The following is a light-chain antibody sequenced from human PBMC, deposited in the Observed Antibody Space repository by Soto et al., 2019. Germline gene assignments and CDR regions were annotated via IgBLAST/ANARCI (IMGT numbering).Light chain of an antibody. CDR3: QHYSAFSVT. Sequence: DIQSSQSPSTLSASVEDRVTITCRASQSIGDLLAWYQQKPGEAPKLLIYKASYLESGVPSRFSGSGSGTEFTLTISSLQPEDIATYYCQHYSAFSVTFGQGTKVDIK. CDR1: QSIGDL. CDR2: KAS. V-gene: IGKV1-5*03. J-gene: IGKJ1*01.